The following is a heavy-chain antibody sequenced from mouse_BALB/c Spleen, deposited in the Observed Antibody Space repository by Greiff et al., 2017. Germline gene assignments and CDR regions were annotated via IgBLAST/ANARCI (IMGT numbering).Heavy chain of an antibody. CDR1: GYTFTSYY. V-gene: IGHV1S81*02. Sequence: QVHVKQSGAELVKPGASVKLSCKASGYTFTSYYMYWVKQRPGQGLEWIGEINPSNGGTNFNEKFKSKATLTVDKSSSTAYMQLSSLTSEDSAVYYCTRDGNSWFAYWGQGTLVTVSA. D-gene: IGHD2-1*01. J-gene: IGHJ3*01. CDR2: INPSNGGT. CDR3: TRDGNSWFAY.